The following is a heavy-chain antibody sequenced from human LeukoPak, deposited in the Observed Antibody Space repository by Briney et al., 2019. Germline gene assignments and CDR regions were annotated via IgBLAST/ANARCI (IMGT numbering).Heavy chain of an antibody. CDR3: ARDDGRRTGTRWRQSGVVGLDY. CDR2: IYHSGST. D-gene: IGHD5-24*01. Sequence: PSETLSLTCTVSGYSISSGYYWGWIRQPPGKGLEWIGSIYHSGSTYYNPSLKSRVTISVDTSKNQFSLKLSSVTAADTAVYYCARDDGRRTGTRWRQSGVVGLDYWGQGTLVTVSS. CDR1: GYSISSGYY. V-gene: IGHV4-38-2*02. J-gene: IGHJ4*02.